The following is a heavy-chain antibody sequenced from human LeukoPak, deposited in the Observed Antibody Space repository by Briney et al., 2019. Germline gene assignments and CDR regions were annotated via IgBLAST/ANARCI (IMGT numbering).Heavy chain of an antibody. CDR3: ARDSAPKYSGSFYYFDY. Sequence: GASVKVSCKAPGYTFTSYYMHWVRQAPGQGLEWMGWINAGNGNTKYSQKFQGRVTITRDTSASTAYMELSSLRSEDTAVYYCARDSAPKYSGSFYYFDYWGQGTLVTVSS. V-gene: IGHV1-3*01. J-gene: IGHJ4*02. D-gene: IGHD1-26*01. CDR1: GYTFTSYY. CDR2: INAGNGNT.